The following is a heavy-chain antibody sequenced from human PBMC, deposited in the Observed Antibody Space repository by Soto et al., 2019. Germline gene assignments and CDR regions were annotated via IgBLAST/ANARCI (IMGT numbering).Heavy chain of an antibody. J-gene: IGHJ5*02. Sequence: ASVKVSCKASGYTFTGYYMHWVRQAPGQGLEWMGWINPNSGGTNYAQKFQGRVTMTRDTSISTAYMELSRLRSDDTAVYYCARLGFAVEGPKCFDPCDQGTLVTV. CDR1: GYTFTGYY. V-gene: IGHV1-2*02. CDR3: ARLGFAVEGPKCFDP. CDR2: INPNSGGT. D-gene: IGHD6-19*01.